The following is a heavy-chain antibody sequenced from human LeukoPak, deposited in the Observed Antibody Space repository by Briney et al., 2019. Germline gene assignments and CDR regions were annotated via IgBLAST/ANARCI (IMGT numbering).Heavy chain of an antibody. CDR3: AELSITMIGGV. D-gene: IGHD3-10*02. V-gene: IGHV3-7*01. J-gene: IGHJ6*04. CDR1: GFTFSNYW. Sequence: GGSLRLSCAASGFTFSNYWMSWVRQAPGKGLEWVANIKQDRSEKYYVDSVKGRFTISRDNAKNSLYLQMNSLRAEDTAVYYCAELSITMIGGVWGKGTTVTISS. CDR2: IKQDRSEK.